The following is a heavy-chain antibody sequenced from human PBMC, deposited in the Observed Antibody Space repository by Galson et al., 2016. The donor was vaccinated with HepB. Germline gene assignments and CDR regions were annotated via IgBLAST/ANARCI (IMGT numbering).Heavy chain of an antibody. CDR2: TYYRSKWYN. Sequence: CAISGDSVSSNSAAWNWIRQSPSRGLEWLGRTYYRSKWYNDFAVSMRGRITINPDTSKNQFSLQLNSVTPEDTAVYYCARVMVRGVTPFGYWGQGTLVTVSS. CDR1: GDSVSSNSAA. D-gene: IGHD3-10*01. J-gene: IGHJ4*02. CDR3: ARVMVRGVTPFGY. V-gene: IGHV6-1*01.